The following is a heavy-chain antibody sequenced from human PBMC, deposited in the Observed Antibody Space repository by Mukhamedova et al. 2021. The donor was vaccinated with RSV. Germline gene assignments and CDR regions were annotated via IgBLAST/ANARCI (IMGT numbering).Heavy chain of an antibody. V-gene: IGHV4-4*02. CDR3: ARRGTLAVAGTFDY. CDR2: IYHSGST. D-gene: IGHD6-19*01. Sequence: IGEIYHSGSTNYNPSLKSRVTISVDKSKNQFSLKLSSVTAADTAVYYCARRGTLAVAGTFDYWGQGTLVTGSS. J-gene: IGHJ4*02.